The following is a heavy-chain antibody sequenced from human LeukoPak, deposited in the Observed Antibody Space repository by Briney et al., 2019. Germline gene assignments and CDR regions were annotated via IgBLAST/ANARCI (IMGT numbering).Heavy chain of an antibody. CDR3: AKDKGVYDYVWGSYRPS. Sequence: PGGSLRLSCAASGFTFSSYSMNWVRQAPGKGLEWVSAISGSGGSTYYADSVKGRFTISRDNSKNTLYLQMNSLRAEDTAVYYCAKDKGVYDYVWGSYRPSWGQGTLVTVSS. D-gene: IGHD3-16*02. V-gene: IGHV3-23*01. J-gene: IGHJ4*02. CDR1: GFTFSSYS. CDR2: ISGSGGST.